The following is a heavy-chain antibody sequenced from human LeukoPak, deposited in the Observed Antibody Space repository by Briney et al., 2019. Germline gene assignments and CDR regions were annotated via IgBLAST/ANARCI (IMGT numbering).Heavy chain of an antibody. D-gene: IGHD5-18*01. CDR2: ISAYNGDT. J-gene: IGHJ4*02. Sequence: ASVKVSCKASGYTFTSYAVSWVRQAPGQGLEWVGWISAYNGDTKYPQNLQGRVTLTTDTSTSTVYMELRSLRSDDTAVYYCARDSRAYSFPFDYWGQGTLVTVSS. CDR3: ARDSRAYSFPFDY. V-gene: IGHV1-18*01. CDR1: GYTFTSYA.